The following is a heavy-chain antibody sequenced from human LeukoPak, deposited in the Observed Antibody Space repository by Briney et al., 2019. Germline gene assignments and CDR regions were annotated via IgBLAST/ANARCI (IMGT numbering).Heavy chain of an antibody. CDR2: ADPGDSEA. CDR1: GYTFTHSW. Sequence: GESLKISCETSGYTFTHSWIAWVRQMPGKGPEYMGIADPGDSEARYSPSFQGQVTFSVDKSINTAYLRWGSLKASDTGMYYCARLGGSGSFLNPFDQWGQGTLVIVSS. CDR3: ARLGGSGSFLNPFDQ. V-gene: IGHV5-51*01. D-gene: IGHD3-10*01. J-gene: IGHJ5*02.